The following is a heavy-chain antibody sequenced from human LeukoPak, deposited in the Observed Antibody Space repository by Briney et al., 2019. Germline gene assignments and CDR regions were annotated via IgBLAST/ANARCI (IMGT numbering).Heavy chain of an antibody. CDR1: GFTFSGHA. Sequence: GGSLRLSCVASGFTFSGHAMNWVRQAPGKGLEWVSLISSSGGRTYYADSVKGRFTISRDNSKKTLYLQMNSLRVEDTAVYYCARGDGYNDAEYLQHWGQGTLVTVS. D-gene: IGHD5-24*01. CDR3: ARGDGYNDAEYLQH. CDR2: ISSSGGRT. V-gene: IGHV3-23*01. J-gene: IGHJ1*01.